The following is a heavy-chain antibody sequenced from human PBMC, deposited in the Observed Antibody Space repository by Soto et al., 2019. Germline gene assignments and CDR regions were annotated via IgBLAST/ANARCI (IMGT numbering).Heavy chain of an antibody. CDR1: GFTFSNAW. CDR2: IKSQTDAGTT. CDR3: ARRRSGFFDY. V-gene: IGHV3-15*01. J-gene: IGHJ4*02. D-gene: IGHD6-19*01. Sequence: GGSLRLSCEASGFTFSNAWMSWVRHAPGKGLEWVGRIKSQTDAGTTDYDAPVKGRFTISRDDSKNTLYLQMNSLKLEDTAVYFCARRRSGFFDYWGKGAVVTVAS.